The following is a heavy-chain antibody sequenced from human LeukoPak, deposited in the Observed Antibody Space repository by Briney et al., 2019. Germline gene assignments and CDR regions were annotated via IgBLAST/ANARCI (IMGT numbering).Heavy chain of an antibody. D-gene: IGHD3-22*01. CDR3: ARVFYDSSGYRFDY. CDR1: GYTFISYG. J-gene: IGHJ4*02. V-gene: IGHV1-18*01. Sequence: EASVKVSCKASGYTFISYGISWVRQAPGQGLEWMGWISAYNGNTNYAQKLQGRLTMTTDTSTSTAYMELRSLRSDDTAVYYCARVFYDSSGYRFDYWGQGTLVTVSS. CDR2: ISAYNGNT.